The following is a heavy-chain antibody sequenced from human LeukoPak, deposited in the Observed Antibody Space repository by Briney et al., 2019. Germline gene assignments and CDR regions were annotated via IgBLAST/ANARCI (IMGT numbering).Heavy chain of an antibody. V-gene: IGHV4-38-2*02. CDR2: IYHSRST. J-gene: IGHJ2*01. Sequence: SETLSLTCTVSGYSISSGYYWGWIRQPPGKGLEWIGSIYHSRSTYYNPSLKSRVTISVDTSKNQFSLKLSSVTAADTAVYYCAREGRMVRGVIGSYWYFDLWGRGTLVTVSS. CDR3: AREGRMVRGVIGSYWYFDL. CDR1: GYSISSGYY. D-gene: IGHD3-10*01.